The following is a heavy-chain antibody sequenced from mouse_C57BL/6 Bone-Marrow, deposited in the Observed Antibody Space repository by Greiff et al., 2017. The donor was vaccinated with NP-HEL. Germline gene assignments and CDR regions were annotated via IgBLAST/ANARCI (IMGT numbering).Heavy chain of an antibody. J-gene: IGHJ4*01. D-gene: IGHD1-1*01. Sequence: EVMLVESGAELVRPGASVKLSCTASGFNIKDDYMHWVKQRPEQGLEWIGWIDPENGDTEYASKFQGKATITADTSSNTAYLQLSSLTSEDTAVYYCTTGITTVVEDAMDYWGQGTSVTVSS. CDR3: TTGITTVVEDAMDY. V-gene: IGHV14-4*01. CDR2: IDPENGDT. CDR1: GFNIKDDY.